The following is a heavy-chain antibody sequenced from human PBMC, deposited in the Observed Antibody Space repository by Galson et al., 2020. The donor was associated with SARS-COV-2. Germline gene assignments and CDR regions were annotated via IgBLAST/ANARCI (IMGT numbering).Heavy chain of an antibody. CDR3: ARGSGNDFLVTASDGCFDL. D-gene: IGHD5-12*01. CDR1: GGSDNSYF. Sequence: SETLSLTCTFSGGSDNSYFWSWIRQPPGKGLEWIGYAYYSGSARYNPSLKSRVTMSVDTAQNQISLQLTSVTSAATAVYYCARGSGNDFLVTASDGCFDLWGRGTLVSVSS. V-gene: IGHV4-59*08. J-gene: IGHJ2*01. CDR2: AYYSGSA.